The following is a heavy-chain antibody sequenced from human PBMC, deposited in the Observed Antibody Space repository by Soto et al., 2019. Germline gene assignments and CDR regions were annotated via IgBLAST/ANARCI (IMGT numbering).Heavy chain of an antibody. J-gene: IGHJ6*01. CDR3: ARLDTYDLMDV. Sequence: VGSPGLFCESSVCTFSGYSMNWVRHSPGKCLEWLSFISSSGNTIYYADSVKGRFTVSRDKAHNSVSLEMSSLRGEDTAVYYCARLDTYDLMDVLGQGTTVHVSS. CDR1: VCTFSGYS. D-gene: IGHD5-18*01. CDR2: ISSSGNTI. V-gene: IGHV3-48*01.